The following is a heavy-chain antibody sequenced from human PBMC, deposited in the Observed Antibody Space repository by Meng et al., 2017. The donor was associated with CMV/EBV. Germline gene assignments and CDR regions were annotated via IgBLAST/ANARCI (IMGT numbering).Heavy chain of an antibody. V-gene: IGHV3-21*01. CDR2: ISSSSSYI. D-gene: IGHD2/OR15-2a*01. J-gene: IGHJ6*02. CDR1: GFTFSSYS. Sequence: GGSLRLSCAASGFTFSSYSMNWVRQAPGKGLEWVSSISSSSSYIYYADSVKGRFTISRDNAKHSLYLQMNSLRAEDTAVYYCARDSLYGGYYYGMDVWGQGTTVTVSS. CDR3: ARDSLYGGYYYGMDV.